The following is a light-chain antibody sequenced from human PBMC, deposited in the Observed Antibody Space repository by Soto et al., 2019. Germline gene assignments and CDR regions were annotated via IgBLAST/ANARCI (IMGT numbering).Light chain of an antibody. CDR1: SYNLGNNF. Sequence: QSVLTQPPSVSAAPGQKVTISCSGSSYNLGNNFVTWYQQLPGTAPKLLIYDNTKRPSGIPDRFSGSQSGTSATLGITGLQTGDEAVYYCGSWDSSLTYVFGTGTKVTVL. CDR2: DNT. J-gene: IGLJ1*01. V-gene: IGLV1-51*01. CDR3: GSWDSSLTYV.